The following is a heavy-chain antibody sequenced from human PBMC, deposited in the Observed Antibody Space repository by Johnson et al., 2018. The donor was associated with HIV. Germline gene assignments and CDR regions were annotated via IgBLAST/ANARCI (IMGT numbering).Heavy chain of an antibody. CDR1: GFTFSSYG. D-gene: IGHD6-25*01. CDR2: VWSDGINK. CDR3: ARAPPGGAFDI. V-gene: IGHV3-33*01. Sequence: QVQLVESGGGVVQPGRSLRLSCAASGFTFSSYGMHWVRQAPGKGLEWVAVVWSDGINKYYADSVRGRFTISRDNSKNTLYLQMNSLRAEDTAVYYCARAPPGGAFDIWGQGTMVTVSS. J-gene: IGHJ3*02.